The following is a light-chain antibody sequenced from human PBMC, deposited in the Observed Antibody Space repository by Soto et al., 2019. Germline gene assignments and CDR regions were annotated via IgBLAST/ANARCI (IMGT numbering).Light chain of an antibody. J-gene: IGKJ1*01. CDR1: QSVSNTY. V-gene: IGKV3-20*01. CDR2: GAS. CDR3: QQYVSSPWT. Sequence: EIVLTQCPESLSLSPGERATLSCRASQSVSNTYLAWYQQKPGQAPRLLIYGASSRAAGIPDRFSGSGSGTDFILTISRLEPEDFAVYYCQQYVSSPWTFGQGTKVE.